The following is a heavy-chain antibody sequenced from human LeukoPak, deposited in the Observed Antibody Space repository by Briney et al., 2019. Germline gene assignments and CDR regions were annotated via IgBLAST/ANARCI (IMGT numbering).Heavy chain of an antibody. V-gene: IGHV1-69*01. CDR2: IIPIFGTA. CDR3: ARDQYSSSQFDY. CDR1: GGTFSSYA. J-gene: IGHJ4*02. D-gene: IGHD6-6*01. Sequence: SVKVSCKASGGTFSSYAISWVRQAPGQGLEWMGGIIPIFGTANYAQKFQGRVTITSDESASTAYMELSSLRSEDTAVYYCARDQYSSSQFDYWGQGTLVTVSS.